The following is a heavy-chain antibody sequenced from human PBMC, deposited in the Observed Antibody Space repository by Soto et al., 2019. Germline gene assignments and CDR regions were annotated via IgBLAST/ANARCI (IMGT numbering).Heavy chain of an antibody. D-gene: IGHD3-9*01. CDR2: VYYTGST. CDR3: ARTVLGPDLLADSFVDYYYYMDV. Sequence: QVQLQESGPGLVRPSETLSLTCTVSGGSISNFCWSWIRQPPGKGLEWIGYVYYTGSTSYNPSLKRRVTFSADSSRGQFSLRLNSVTAADTAVYYCARTVLGPDLLADSFVDYYYYMDVWGQGTTVTVSS. V-gene: IGHV4-59*08. J-gene: IGHJ6*03. CDR1: GGSISNFC.